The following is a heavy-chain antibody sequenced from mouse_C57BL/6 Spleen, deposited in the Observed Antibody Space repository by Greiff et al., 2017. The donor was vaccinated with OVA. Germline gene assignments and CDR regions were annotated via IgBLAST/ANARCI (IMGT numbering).Heavy chain of an antibody. CDR1: GYSITSGYY. V-gene: IGHV3-6*01. CDR3: ARGFYDGYRYYYAMDY. D-gene: IGHD2-3*01. Sequence: EVKLMESGPGLVKPSQSLSLTCSVTGYSITSGYYWNWIRQFPGNKLEWMGYISYDGSNNYNPSLKNRISITRDTSKNQFFLKLNSVTTEDTATYYCARGFYDGYRYYYAMDYWGQGTSVTVSS. CDR2: ISYDGSN. J-gene: IGHJ4*01.